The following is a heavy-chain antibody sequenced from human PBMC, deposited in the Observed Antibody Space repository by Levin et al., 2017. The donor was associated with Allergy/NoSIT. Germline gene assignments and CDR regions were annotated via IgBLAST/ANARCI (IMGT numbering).Heavy chain of an antibody. CDR1: GDSISSTTSY. D-gene: IGHD6-19*01. J-gene: IGHJ5*02. CDR2: IYYSGNT. Sequence: SETLSLTCTVSGDSISSTTSYWDWIRQPPGKGLEWIGNIYYSGNTNYNPSFKSRVTISVDTSKNQFSLKLSSVTAADTAVYYCARQKSAGGRNQLGALRPLIIAVTGAGWFDPWGQGTLVTVSS. V-gene: IGHV4-39*01. CDR3: ARQKSAGGRNQLGALRPLIIAVTGAGWFDP.